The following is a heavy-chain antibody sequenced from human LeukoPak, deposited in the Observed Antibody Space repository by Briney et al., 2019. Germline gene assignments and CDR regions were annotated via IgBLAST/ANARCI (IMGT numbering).Heavy chain of an antibody. CDR2: ISYDGSNK. CDR1: GFTLSSYS. V-gene: IGHV3-30*18. Sequence: GVLRLSCAASGFTLSSYSMNWVRQAPGKGLEWVAVISYDGSNKYYADSVKGRFTISRDNSKNTLYLQMNSLRAEDTAVYYCAKDGYSSSWYRAYYYYGMDVWGQGTTVTVSS. CDR3: AKDGYSSSWYRAYYYYGMDV. D-gene: IGHD6-13*01. J-gene: IGHJ6*02.